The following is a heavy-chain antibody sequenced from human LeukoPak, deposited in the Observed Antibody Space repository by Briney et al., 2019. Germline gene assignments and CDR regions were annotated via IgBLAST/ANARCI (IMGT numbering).Heavy chain of an antibody. CDR1: GFTFSGSA. J-gene: IGHJ6*04. V-gene: IGHV3-48*03. Sequence: GGSLKLSCAASGFTFSGSAMHWVRQASGKGLEWVSYISSSGSTIYYADSVKGRFTISRDNAKNSLYLQMNSLRAEDTAVYYCAELGITMIGGVWGKGTTVTISS. D-gene: IGHD3-10*02. CDR3: AELGITMIGGV. CDR2: ISSSGSTI.